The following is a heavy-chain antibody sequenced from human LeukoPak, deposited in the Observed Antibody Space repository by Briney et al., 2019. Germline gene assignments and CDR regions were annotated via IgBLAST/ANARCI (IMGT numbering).Heavy chain of an antibody. D-gene: IGHD5-12*01. CDR1: GGSISSYY. Sequence: PSETLSLTCTVSGGSISSYYWNWIRQPAGKGLEWIGRIYTSGSTNYNPSLKSRVTMSVDTSKNQFSLKLSSVTAADTAVYYCARDSGYDPLPYNWFDPWGQGTLVTVSS. J-gene: IGHJ5*02. CDR2: IYTSGST. V-gene: IGHV4-4*07. CDR3: ARDSGYDPLPYNWFDP.